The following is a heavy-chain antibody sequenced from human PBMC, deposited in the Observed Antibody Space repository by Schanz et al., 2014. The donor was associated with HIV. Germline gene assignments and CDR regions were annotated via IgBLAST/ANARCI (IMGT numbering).Heavy chain of an antibody. Sequence: QVQLVQSGAEVKKPGSPVKVSCKASGYSFTSYDINWVRQATGLGLEWMGWISGYIGNTDYAQNLQDRVTMTADTFTSTAYMELRSLTSDDTAVYYCARGSCSGGTCYSGDHWGQGTLVTVSA. CDR1: GYSFTSYD. V-gene: IGHV1-18*01. CDR3: ARGSCSGGTCYSGDH. D-gene: IGHD2-15*01. CDR2: ISGYIGNT. J-gene: IGHJ4*02.